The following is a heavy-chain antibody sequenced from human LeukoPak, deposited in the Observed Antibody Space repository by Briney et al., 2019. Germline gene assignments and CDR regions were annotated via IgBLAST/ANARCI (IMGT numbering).Heavy chain of an antibody. CDR1: GDSVSSSSVA. CDR2: TYYRSQWYY. D-gene: IGHD6-13*01. CDR3: VRGSWSAFDI. J-gene: IGHJ3*02. Sequence: ASQTLSLTCAISGDSVSSSSVAWNWIRQSPSRGLEWLGRTYYRSQWYYGYAVSVKSRITINPDTSKNQFSLQLNSVTPEDTAVYYCVRGSWSAFDIWGQGTTVTVSS. V-gene: IGHV6-1*01.